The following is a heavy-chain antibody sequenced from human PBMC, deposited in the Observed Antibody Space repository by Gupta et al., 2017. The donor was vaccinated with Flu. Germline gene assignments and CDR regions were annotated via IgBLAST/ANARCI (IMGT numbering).Heavy chain of an antibody. CDR3: ARAWDVTVAGTFDY. V-gene: IGHV3-21*01. CDR2: ISSSSSYI. D-gene: IGHD6-19*01. J-gene: IGHJ4*02. Sequence: VRQAPGKGLEWVSSISSSSSYIYYADSVKGRFTISRHNAKNSLYLQMNSLRAEDTAVYYCARAWDVTVAGTFDYWGQGTLVTVSS.